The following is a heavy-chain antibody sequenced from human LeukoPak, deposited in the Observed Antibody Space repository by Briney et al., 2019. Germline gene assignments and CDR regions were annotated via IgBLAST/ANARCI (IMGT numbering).Heavy chain of an antibody. J-gene: IGHJ4*02. D-gene: IGHD3-10*01. V-gene: IGHV4-39*07. CDR2: IYYSGST. CDR1: GGSISSSSYY. Sequence: SETLSLTCTVSGGSISSSSYYWGWIRQPPGKGLEWIGSIYYSGSTYYNPSLKSRVTISVDTSKNQFSLKLSSVTAADTAVYYCARSQNVLLWFGELSPFDYWGQGTLVTVSS. CDR3: ARSQNVLLWFGELSPFDY.